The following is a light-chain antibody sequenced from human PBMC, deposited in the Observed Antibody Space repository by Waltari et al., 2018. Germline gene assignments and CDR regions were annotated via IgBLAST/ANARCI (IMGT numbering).Light chain of an antibody. V-gene: IGKV3-20*01. J-gene: IGKJ1*01. CDR2: DAS. Sequence: EIVLTQSPGTLSLSPGERAPLSCRASQSVGKYLAWYQQKPGQAPRLLMYDASTRATGIPDRFSGSGSGTDFSLTISRLEPEDYAVYYCQKYVNLPATFGQGTKVEIK. CDR1: QSVGKY. CDR3: QKYVNLPAT.